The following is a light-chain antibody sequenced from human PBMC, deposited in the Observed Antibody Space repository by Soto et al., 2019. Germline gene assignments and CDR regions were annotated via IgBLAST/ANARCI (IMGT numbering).Light chain of an antibody. J-gene: IGKJ5*01. CDR2: GAS. V-gene: IGKV3-15*01. Sequence: EVVLTQSPATLSVSPGERATLSCRASQSVSSNLAWYQQKPGQAPRLLIYGASTRATGIPARFSGSGSGTEFTLTITSLQSEDFAVYYCQQYNNWPPITFGQGTRLEIK. CDR1: QSVSSN. CDR3: QQYNNWPPIT.